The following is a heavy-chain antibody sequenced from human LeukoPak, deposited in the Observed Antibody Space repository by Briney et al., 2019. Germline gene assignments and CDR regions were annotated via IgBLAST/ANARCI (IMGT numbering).Heavy chain of an antibody. CDR3: ASGSSSSSGVDY. CDR1: GYTFTSYD. Sequence: GASVKVSCKASGYTFTSYDINWVRQATGQGLEWMGWMNPNSGNTGYAQKFQGRVTMTRDTSISTAYMELSRLRSDDTAVYYCASGSSSSSGVDYWGQGTLVTVSS. CDR2: MNPNSGNT. J-gene: IGHJ4*02. D-gene: IGHD6-6*01. V-gene: IGHV1-8*01.